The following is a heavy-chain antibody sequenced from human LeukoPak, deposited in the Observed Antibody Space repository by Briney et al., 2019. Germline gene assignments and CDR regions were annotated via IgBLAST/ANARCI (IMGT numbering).Heavy chain of an antibody. Sequence: GGSLRLSCAASGFTFSSYVMHWVRQAPGKGLEWVAIISYDGSNEYYADSVKGRFTISRDNAKNSLYLQMNSLRAEDTAVYYCARVQWLRSGDIDYWGQGTLVTVSS. J-gene: IGHJ4*02. V-gene: IGHV3-30*04. CDR2: ISYDGSNE. CDR1: GFTFSSYV. CDR3: ARVQWLRSGDIDY. D-gene: IGHD5-12*01.